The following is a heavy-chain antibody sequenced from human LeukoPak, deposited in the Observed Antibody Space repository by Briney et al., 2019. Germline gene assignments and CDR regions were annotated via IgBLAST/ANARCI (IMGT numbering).Heavy chain of an antibody. J-gene: IGHJ5*02. Sequence: PGGSLRLSCAASGFTFSNYGMHWVRQAPGKGPESVAVISYDGSNKYYADSVKGRFTISRDNSKNTLYLQMNSLRAEDTAVYYCARDPLLPRIDIVVVPAGFDPWGQGTLVTVSS. D-gene: IGHD2-2*01. CDR1: GFTFSNYG. V-gene: IGHV3-30*03. CDR2: ISYDGSNK. CDR3: ARDPLLPRIDIVVVPAGFDP.